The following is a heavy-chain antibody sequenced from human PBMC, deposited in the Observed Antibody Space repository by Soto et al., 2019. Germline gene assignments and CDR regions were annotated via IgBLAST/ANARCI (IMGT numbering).Heavy chain of an antibody. CDR2: INPNSGGT. CDR3: ARSDVADYYYMDV. D-gene: IGHD5-12*01. Sequence: ASVKVSCKASGYTFTGYYMHWVRQAPGQGLEWMGWINPNSGGTNYAQKFQGWVTMTRDTSISTAYMELSRLRSDDTAVYYCARSDVADYYYMDVWGKGTTVTVSS. J-gene: IGHJ6*03. CDR1: GYTFTGYY. V-gene: IGHV1-2*04.